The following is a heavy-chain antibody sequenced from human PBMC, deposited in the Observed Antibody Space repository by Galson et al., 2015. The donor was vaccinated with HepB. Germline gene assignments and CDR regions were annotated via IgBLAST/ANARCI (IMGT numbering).Heavy chain of an antibody. J-gene: IGHJ3*02. CDR1: GFTFSGYA. D-gene: IGHD2-2*01. CDR2: IRSKANSYAT. V-gene: IGHV3-73*01. CDR3: TRPSTGDIVVVPAASEAFDI. Sequence: SLRLSCAASGFTFSGYAMHWVRQASGKGLEWVARIRSKANSYATAYAASVKGRFTIARADSKNTAYLQMNSLKTEDTAVYYCTRPSTGDIVVVPAASEAFDIWGQGTMVTVSS.